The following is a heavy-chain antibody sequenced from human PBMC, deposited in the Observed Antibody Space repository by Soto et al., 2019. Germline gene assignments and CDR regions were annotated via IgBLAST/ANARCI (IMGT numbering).Heavy chain of an antibody. J-gene: IGHJ5*02. CDR1: GGPFSGYY. V-gene: IGHV4-34*01. CDR2: INHSGST. CDR3: ARVTMVRGVIRIGGYDP. Sequence: SETLSLTCAVYGGPFSGYYWSWIRQPPGKGLEWIGEINHSGSTNYNPSLKSRVTISVDTSKNQFSLKLSSVTAADTAVYYCARVTMVRGVIRIGGYDPWGQGTLVTVSS. D-gene: IGHD3-10*01.